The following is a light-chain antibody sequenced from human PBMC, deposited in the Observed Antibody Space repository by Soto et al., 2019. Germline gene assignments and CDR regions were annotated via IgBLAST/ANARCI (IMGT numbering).Light chain of an antibody. J-gene: IGKJ4*01. CDR1: QRGSRNY. Sequence: EIRFTQAPCSLALSPSPGPTLSSNATQRGSRNYVASYQQKHGQAPTLLIYGASSRASGIPERFSGSGSGADFTLRITSLEHEDFAAYYCQQYGSTPLTFGGGTKVDIK. CDR3: QQYGSTPLT. V-gene: IGKV3-20*01. CDR2: GAS.